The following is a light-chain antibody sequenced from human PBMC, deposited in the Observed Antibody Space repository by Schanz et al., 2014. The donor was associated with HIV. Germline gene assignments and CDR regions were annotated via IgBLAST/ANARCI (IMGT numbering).Light chain of an antibody. CDR2: GAS. CDR3: QHYGSS. J-gene: IGKJ3*01. CDR1: QSVSSN. V-gene: IGKV3-15*01. Sequence: EIVMTQSPATLSASPGERATLSCRASQSVSSNLAWYQQKPGQAPRLFISGASTRATGIPARFSGSGSGTEFTLTISRLEPEDFAVYYCQHYGSSFGPGTKVDIK.